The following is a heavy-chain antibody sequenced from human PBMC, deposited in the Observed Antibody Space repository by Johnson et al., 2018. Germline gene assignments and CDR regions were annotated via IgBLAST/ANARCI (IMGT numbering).Heavy chain of an antibody. Sequence: QVQLVESGGGVVQPGRSLRLACTASGFTFSSYTIHWVRQAPGKGLEWVALISYDGSNTYYADPVKGRFTTSRDKSKSNLYLQMNSLKTEDTAVYYWTRKTGDNGVVIITYYYYYGMDVWGQGTTVTVSS. D-gene: IGHD3-3*01. CDR1: GFTFSSYT. CDR2: ISYDGSNT. J-gene: IGHJ6*02. V-gene: IGHV3-30-3*01. CDR3: TRKTGDNGVVIITYYYYYGMDV.